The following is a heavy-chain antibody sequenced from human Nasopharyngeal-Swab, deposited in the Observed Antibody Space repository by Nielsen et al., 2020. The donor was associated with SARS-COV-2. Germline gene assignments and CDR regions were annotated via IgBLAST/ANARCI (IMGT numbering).Heavy chain of an antibody. D-gene: IGHD4-11*01. CDR1: GFTFSSYA. CDR2: ISGSGGST. Sequence: GESLKISCAASGFTFSSYAMSWVRQAPGKGLEWVSAISGSGGSTYYADSVKGRFTISRDNSKNTLYLQMNSLRAEDTAVYYCAKDDRVTTVTSFDYWGQGTLVTVSS. V-gene: IGHV3-23*01. J-gene: IGHJ4*02. CDR3: AKDDRVTTVTSFDY.